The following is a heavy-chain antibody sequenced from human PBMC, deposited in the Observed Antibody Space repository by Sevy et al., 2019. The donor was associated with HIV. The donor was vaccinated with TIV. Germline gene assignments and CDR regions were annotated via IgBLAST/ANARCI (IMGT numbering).Heavy chain of an antibody. CDR3: ARDRDTIVKNKYYYYGMDV. J-gene: IGHJ6*02. Sequence: GGSLRLSCAASGFTFINYNMTWVRQAPGKGLEWVSFISSSSGSIYYADSLKGRFTISRDNAKNSLYLQMNSLRAEDTAVYYCARDRDTIVKNKYYYYGMDVWGQGTTVTVSS. CDR1: GFTFINYN. V-gene: IGHV3-21*01. D-gene: IGHD3-22*01. CDR2: ISSSSGSI.